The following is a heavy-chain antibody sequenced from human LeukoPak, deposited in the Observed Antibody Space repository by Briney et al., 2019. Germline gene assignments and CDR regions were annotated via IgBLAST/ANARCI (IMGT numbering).Heavy chain of an antibody. J-gene: IGHJ6*03. D-gene: IGHD3-10*02. CDR3: AELGITMIGXV. CDR1: GFTFSTFA. V-gene: IGHV3-48*03. CDR2: ISSSGSTI. Sequence: GGSLRLSCAASGFTFSTFAMIWVRQPPGKGLEWVSYISSSGSTIYYADSVKGRFTISRDNAKNSLYLQMNSLRAEDTAVYYCAELGITMIGXVWGXGTTVTISS.